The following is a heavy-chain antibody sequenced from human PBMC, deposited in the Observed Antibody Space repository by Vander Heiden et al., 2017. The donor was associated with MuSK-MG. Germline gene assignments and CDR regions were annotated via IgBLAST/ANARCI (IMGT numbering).Heavy chain of an antibody. Sequence: QVQLVQSGAEVKTPGASVKVSCKASGYTFTGYYMHWVRQAPGQGLEWMGWINPNSGGTKYAQKFQGRVTMTRDTSISTAYMELSRLTSDDTAVYYCASAVGTITGPTEGWFDPWGQGTLVTVSS. D-gene: IGHD5-12*01. CDR2: INPNSGGT. CDR3: ASAVGTITGPTEGWFDP. J-gene: IGHJ5*02. V-gene: IGHV1-2*02. CDR1: GYTFTGYY.